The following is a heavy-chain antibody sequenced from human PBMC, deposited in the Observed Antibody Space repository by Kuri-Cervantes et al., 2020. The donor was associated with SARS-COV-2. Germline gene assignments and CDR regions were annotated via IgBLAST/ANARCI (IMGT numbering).Heavy chain of an antibody. CDR2: ISFDGTTK. CDR1: GFMFSRYG. V-gene: IGHV3-30*18. CDR3: AKEAIVGAYYFDY. D-gene: IGHD1-26*01. J-gene: IGHJ4*02. Sequence: GESLKISCAASGFMFSRYGMHWVRQAPGKGLEWVAYISFDGTTKNNSASGKGRFTISRDNSKNTLYLQMNSLRAEDTAVYYCAKEAIVGAYYFDYWGQGTLVTVSS.